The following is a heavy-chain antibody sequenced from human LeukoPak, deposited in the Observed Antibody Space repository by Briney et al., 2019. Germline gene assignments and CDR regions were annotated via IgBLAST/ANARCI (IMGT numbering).Heavy chain of an antibody. V-gene: IGHV1-8*02. CDR3: ARLLRVCSGGSCYTSDAFDI. CDR2: MNPNSGNT. D-gene: IGHD2-15*01. CDR1: GYTFTGYY. J-gene: IGHJ3*02. Sequence: ASVKVSCKASGYTFTGYYMHWVRQAPGQGLEWMGWMNPNSGNTGYAQKFQGRVTMTRNTSISTAYMELSSLRSEDTAVYYCARLLRVCSGGSCYTSDAFDIWGQGTMVTVSS.